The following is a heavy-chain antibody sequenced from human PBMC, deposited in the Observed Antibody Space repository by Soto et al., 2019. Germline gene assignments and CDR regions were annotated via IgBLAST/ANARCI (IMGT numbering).Heavy chain of an antibody. CDR1: GFTFSSET. CDR3: ARGTYFPGNNGYYFLDS. CDR2: IRRASNTI. D-gene: IGHD3-3*01. Sequence: PGGSLRLSCAASGFTFSSETMIWLRQAPGKGLGWISFIRRASNTIYDKGSRKGRFRTSRENGKTLLYLQMNDLRDEDTAVYYCARGTYFPGNNGYYFLDSWGKGTLVPVS. V-gene: IGHV3-48*02. J-gene: IGHJ4*02.